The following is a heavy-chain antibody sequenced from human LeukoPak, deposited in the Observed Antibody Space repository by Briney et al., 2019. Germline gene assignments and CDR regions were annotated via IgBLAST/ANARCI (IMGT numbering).Heavy chain of an antibody. V-gene: IGHV4-34*01. CDR1: GGSFSGYY. D-gene: IGHD2-15*01. CDR2: INHSGST. Sequence: SETLSLTCAVYGGSFSGYYWTWIRQPPGKGLEWIGEINHSGSTNYNPSLKSRVTISVDTSNKQFSLKLTSVTAADTAVYYCARWWGFDPWGQGTLVTVSS. J-gene: IGHJ5*02. CDR3: ARWWGFDP.